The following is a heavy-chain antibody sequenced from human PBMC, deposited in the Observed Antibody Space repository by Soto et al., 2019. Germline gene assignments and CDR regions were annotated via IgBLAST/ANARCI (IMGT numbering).Heavy chain of an antibody. CDR3: AKERRYSFDAFDI. CDR2: ISYDGSEK. V-gene: IGHV3-30*18. J-gene: IGHJ3*02. Sequence: QEQLVESGGGVVQAGRSLRLSCAASGFTFNFFGMHWVRQAPGKGLEWVAVISYDGSEKYYADSVKGRFTMSRDNSKNTVYLEVSSLRPEETSVYYCAKERRYSFDAFDIWGHGTMVTVSS. CDR1: GFTFNFFG. D-gene: IGHD5-12*01.